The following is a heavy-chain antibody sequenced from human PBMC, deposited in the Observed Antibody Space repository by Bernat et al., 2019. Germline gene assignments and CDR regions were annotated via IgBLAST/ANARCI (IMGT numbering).Heavy chain of an antibody. V-gene: IGHV3-33*01. D-gene: IGHD3-22*01. CDR2: IWYDGSNK. Sequence: QVQLVESGGGVVQPGRSLRLSCAASGFTFSSYGMHWVRQAPGKGLEWVAVIWYDGSNKYYADSVKGGFTISRNNSKNTLYLQMNSLRAEDTAVYYCARGSYDSSGYHDAFDIWGQGTMVTVSS. J-gene: IGHJ3*02. CDR1: GFTFSSYG. CDR3: ARGSYDSSGYHDAFDI.